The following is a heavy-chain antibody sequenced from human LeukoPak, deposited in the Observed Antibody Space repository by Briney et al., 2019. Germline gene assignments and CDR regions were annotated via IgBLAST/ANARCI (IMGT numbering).Heavy chain of an antibody. V-gene: IGHV1-69*04. D-gene: IGHD2-2*01. Sequence: GSSVKVSCKASGGTFSSYTISWVRQAPGQGLEWMGRIIPILGIANYAQKFQGRVTITPDKSTSTAYMELSSLRSEDTAVYYCARDSVLVPAATFDYWGQGTLVTVSS. CDR2: IIPILGIA. CDR1: GGTFSSYT. CDR3: ARDSVLVPAATFDY. J-gene: IGHJ4*02.